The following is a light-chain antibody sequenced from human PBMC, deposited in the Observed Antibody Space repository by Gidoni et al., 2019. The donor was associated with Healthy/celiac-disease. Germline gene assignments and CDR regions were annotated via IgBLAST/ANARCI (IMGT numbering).Light chain of an antibody. Sequence: DIVMTQSPLSLPVTPGEPASISCRSSQSLLHSNGYNYLDWYLQKPGQSPQLLIYLGSNRASGVPYRFSGSGSGTDFTLKISRVEAEDVGVYHCMQALQTPLTFGGGTKVEIK. CDR2: LGS. CDR1: QSLLHSNGYNY. J-gene: IGKJ4*01. V-gene: IGKV2-28*01. CDR3: MQALQTPLT.